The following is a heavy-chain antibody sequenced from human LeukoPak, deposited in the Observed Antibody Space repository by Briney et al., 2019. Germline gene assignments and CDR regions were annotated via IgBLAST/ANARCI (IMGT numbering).Heavy chain of an antibody. V-gene: IGHV4-30-4*08. D-gene: IGHD3-22*01. CDR2: IYYSGST. CDR3: AGRKDYYEFVY. J-gene: IGHJ4*02. CDR1: GGSISSGDYY. Sequence: SETLSLTCTVSGGSISSGDYYWSWIRQPPGKGLEWIVYIYYSGSTYYNPSLKSRVTISVDTSKNQFSLKLSSVTAADTAVYYCAGRKDYYEFVYWGQGTLVTVSS.